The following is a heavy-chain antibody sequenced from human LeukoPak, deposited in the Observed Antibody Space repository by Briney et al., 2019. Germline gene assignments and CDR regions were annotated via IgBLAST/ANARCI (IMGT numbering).Heavy chain of an antibody. CDR3: ARGTRVQLPRYYYHGLAL. CDR2: IWHDGDKN. Sequence: GTSLRLSCAASGFTFSSYGMHWVRQAPGKGLEWVAVIWHDGDKNYYSDSVKGRFTASRDNSKNMLFLQMNDLAVEDTAVYFCARGTRVQLPRYYYHGLALWGQGTTVIVSS. V-gene: IGHV3-33*08. J-gene: IGHJ6*02. CDR1: GFTFSSYG. D-gene: IGHD3-10*01.